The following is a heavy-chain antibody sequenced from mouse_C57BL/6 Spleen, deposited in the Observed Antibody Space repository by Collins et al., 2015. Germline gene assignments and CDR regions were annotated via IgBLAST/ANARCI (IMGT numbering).Heavy chain of an antibody. D-gene: IGHD2-10*02. J-gene: IGHJ3*01. CDR2: IYPGSGNT. CDR1: GYTFTDYY. Sequence: QVQLKQSGAELVRPGASVKLSCKASGYTFTDYYINWVKQRPGQGLEWIARIYPGSGNTYYNEKFKGKATLTAEKSSSTAYMQLSSLTSEDSAVYFCATYGKMTYWGQGTLVTVSA. V-gene: IGHV1-76*01. CDR3: ATYGKMTY.